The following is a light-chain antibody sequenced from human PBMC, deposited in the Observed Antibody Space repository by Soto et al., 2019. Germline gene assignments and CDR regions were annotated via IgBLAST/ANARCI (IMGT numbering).Light chain of an antibody. Sequence: AIQMTQSPTTLSAALRVTVPITCRASQGIRNDLGWYQQKPGKAPKLLIYAASSLQSGVPSRFSGSASGTDFTLTISSLQPEDFATYYCLQDYSYPWTFGQGTKVDI. CDR3: LQDYSYPWT. CDR1: QGIRND. CDR2: AAS. V-gene: IGKV1-6*01. J-gene: IGKJ1*01.